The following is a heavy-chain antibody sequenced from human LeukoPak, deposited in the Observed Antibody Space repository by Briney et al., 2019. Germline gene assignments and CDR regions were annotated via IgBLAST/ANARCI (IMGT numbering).Heavy chain of an antibody. CDR2: IYTSGSI. Sequence: SQTLSLTCTVSGGSISSGNYYWNWIRQPAGKGLEWIGRIYTSGSINYNPSLKSRVTISVDTSKNQFSLKMSSVTAADTAVYYCARPGDYGDAFDIWGQGTMVTVSS. D-gene: IGHD4-17*01. V-gene: IGHV4-61*02. J-gene: IGHJ3*02. CDR1: GGSISSGNYY. CDR3: ARPGDYGDAFDI.